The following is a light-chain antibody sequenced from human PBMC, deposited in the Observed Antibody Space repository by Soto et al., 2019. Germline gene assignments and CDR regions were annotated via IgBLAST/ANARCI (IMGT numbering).Light chain of an antibody. J-gene: IGKJ1*01. V-gene: IGKV1-5*03. CDR2: KAS. CDR3: QHYNSYSEA. Sequence: DNPMTQSPSTLSGSLGKALPVTCLASQTISSWLAWYQQKPGKAPKLLIYKASTLKSGVPSRCSSSGSGTEFTLTISSLQPDDFATYYCQHYNSYSEAFGQGTKVDIK. CDR1: QTISSW.